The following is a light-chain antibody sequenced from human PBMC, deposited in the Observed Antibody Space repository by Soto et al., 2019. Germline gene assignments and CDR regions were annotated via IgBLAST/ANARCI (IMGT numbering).Light chain of an antibody. J-gene: IGLJ1*01. CDR2: EVS. V-gene: IGLV2-14*01. CDR3: SSYTSSSTYV. Sequence: QSALTQPASVPGSPGQSITISCTGTAIDVGSYRYVSWYQQHPGKAPKLMVYEVSNRPSGVSNRFSGSKSGNTASLTISGLQAEDEADYYCSSYTSSSTYVFXTGTKVTVL. CDR1: AIDVGSYRY.